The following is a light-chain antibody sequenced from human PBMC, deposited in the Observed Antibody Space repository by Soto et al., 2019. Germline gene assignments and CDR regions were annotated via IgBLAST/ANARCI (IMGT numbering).Light chain of an antibody. V-gene: IGKV1-39*01. CDR2: DAS. CDR3: QKSYSSPQK. CDR1: QDISDV. Sequence: DIQMTQSPSALSASVLYIVTITCHSSQDISDVLNWYQQQPGKAPKVLIFDASKLQRGVPSRFSGRGSGTDFTLTISGLQPEDFATYFCQKSYSSPQKFGQGTKVDIK. J-gene: IGKJ1*01.